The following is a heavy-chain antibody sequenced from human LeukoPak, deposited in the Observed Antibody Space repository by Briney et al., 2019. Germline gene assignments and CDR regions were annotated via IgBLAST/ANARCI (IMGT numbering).Heavy chain of an antibody. Sequence: SETLSLTCTVSGGSISSGSYYWSWIRQPAGKGLEWIGRIYTSGSTNYNPSLKSRVTMSVDTSKNQFSPKLSSVTAADTAVYYCARELYYYDSSGYYYDSWGQGTLVTVSS. V-gene: IGHV4-61*02. D-gene: IGHD3-22*01. CDR2: IYTSGST. J-gene: IGHJ5*01. CDR1: GGSISSGSYY. CDR3: ARELYYYDSSGYYYDS.